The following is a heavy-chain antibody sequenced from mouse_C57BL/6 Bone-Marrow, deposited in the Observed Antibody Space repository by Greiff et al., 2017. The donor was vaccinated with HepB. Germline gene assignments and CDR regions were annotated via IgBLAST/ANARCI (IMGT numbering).Heavy chain of an antibody. D-gene: IGHD2-1*01. V-gene: IGHV14-2*01. J-gene: IGHJ3*01. CDR2: IDPEDGET. Sequence: EVKLMESGAELVKPGASVKLSCTASGFNIKDYYMHWVKQRTEQGLEWIGRIDPEDGETKYAPKFQGKATITADTSSNTAYLQLSSLTSEDTAVYYCARPLYYGNYWFAYWGQGTLVTVSA. CDR1: GFNIKDYY. CDR3: ARPLYYGNYWFAY.